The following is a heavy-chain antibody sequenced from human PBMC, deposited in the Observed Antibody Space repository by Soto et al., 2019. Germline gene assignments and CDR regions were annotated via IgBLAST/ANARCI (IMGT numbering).Heavy chain of an antibody. J-gene: IGHJ6*02. V-gene: IGHV1-69*01. CDR2: ISPIFGTA. CDR1: GGTFSSYA. Sequence: QVQLVQSGAEVKKPGSSVKVSCKASGGTFSSYAISWVRQAPGQGLEWMGGISPIFGTANYAQKFQGRVTITADESTSTAYMELSSLRSEDTAVYYCAXXXXXXXXVVIMGYYGMDVWGQGTTVTXXS. CDR3: AXXXXXXXXVVIMGYYGMDV. D-gene: IGHD3-3*01.